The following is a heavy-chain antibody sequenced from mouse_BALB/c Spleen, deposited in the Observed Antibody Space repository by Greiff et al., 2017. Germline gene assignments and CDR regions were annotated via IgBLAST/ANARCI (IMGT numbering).Heavy chain of an antibody. Sequence: EVHLVESGGGLVQPGGSLKLSCAASGFTFSSYTMSWVRQTPEKRLEWVAYISNGGGSTYYPDTVKGRFTISRDNAKNTLYLQMSSLKSEDTAMYYCARQGNYLYYFDYWGQGTTLTVSS. V-gene: IGHV5-12-2*01. J-gene: IGHJ2*01. CDR3: ARQGNYLYYFDY. CDR2: ISNGGGST. CDR1: GFTFSSYT. D-gene: IGHD2-1*01.